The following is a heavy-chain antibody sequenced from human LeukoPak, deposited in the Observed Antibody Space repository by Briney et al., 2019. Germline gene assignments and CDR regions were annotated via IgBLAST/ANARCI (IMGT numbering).Heavy chain of an antibody. J-gene: IGHJ4*02. CDR1: GFTFSDYY. CDR2: ISSSGSTI. V-gene: IGHV3-11*01. D-gene: IGHD5-18*01. CDR3: ARVGTDMVLDY. Sequence: GGSLRLSCAASGFTFSDYYMSWMRQAPGKGLEWVSYISSSGSTIYYADSVKGRFTISRDNSKNTLYLQMNSLRAEDTDVYYCARVGTDMVLDYWCQGTLVTVSS.